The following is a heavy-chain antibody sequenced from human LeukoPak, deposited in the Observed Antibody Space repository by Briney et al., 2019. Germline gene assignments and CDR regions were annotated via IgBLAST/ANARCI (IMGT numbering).Heavy chain of an antibody. Sequence: GGSLRLSCAASGFTFTSYSMNWVRQAPGKGLEWVSVIYSGGNIYYIESVKGRFTISRDTSKNTLYLQMNSLRAEDTAVYFCARRHCSGGGCYFAGADPFDYWGQGTLVTVSS. V-gene: IGHV3-53*01. J-gene: IGHJ4*02. CDR1: GFTFTSYS. CDR2: IYSGGNI. CDR3: ARRHCSGGGCYFAGADPFDY. D-gene: IGHD2-15*01.